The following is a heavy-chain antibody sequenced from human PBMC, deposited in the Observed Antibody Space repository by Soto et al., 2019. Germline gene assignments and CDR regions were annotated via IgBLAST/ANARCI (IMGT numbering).Heavy chain of an antibody. V-gene: IGHV5-10-1*03. Sequence: EVQLVQSGAEVKKPGESLRISCKGSGYSFTSYWISWVRQMPGKGLEWMGRIDPSDSYTNYSPSFQGHVTISADKSISTAYLQWSSLKASDTAMYYCARHRGYDFWSVRDGGLYYYYYYGMDVWGQGTTVTVSS. CDR3: ARHRGYDFWSVRDGGLYYYYYYGMDV. J-gene: IGHJ6*02. CDR2: IDPSDSYT. D-gene: IGHD3-3*01. CDR1: GYSFTSYW.